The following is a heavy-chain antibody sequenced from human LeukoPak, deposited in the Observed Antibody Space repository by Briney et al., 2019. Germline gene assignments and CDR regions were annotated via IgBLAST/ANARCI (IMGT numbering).Heavy chain of an antibody. Sequence: ASVKVSCKASGYTFTSYGISWVRQAPGQGLEWMGWISAYNGNTNYAQKLQGRVTMTTDTSTSTAYMELRSLRSDDTAVYYCARGLGSYLPFSEYYLDYWGQGTLVTVSS. CDR3: ARGLGSYLPFSEYYLDY. J-gene: IGHJ4*02. V-gene: IGHV1-18*01. D-gene: IGHD1-26*01. CDR2: ISAYNGNT. CDR1: GYTFTSYG.